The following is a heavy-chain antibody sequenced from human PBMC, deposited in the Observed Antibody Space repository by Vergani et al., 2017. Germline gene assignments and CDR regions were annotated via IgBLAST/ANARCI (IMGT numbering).Heavy chain of an antibody. CDR2: ISYDGSNK. J-gene: IGHJ4*02. CDR3: AKDLYFWSGYYTGPYY. V-gene: IGHV3-30*18. CDR1: GFTFSSYG. D-gene: IGHD3-3*01. Sequence: QVQLVESGGGVVQPGRSLRLSCAASGFTFSSYGMHWVRQAPGKGLEWVAVISYDGSNKYYADSVKGRFTISRDNSKNTLYLQMNSLRAEDTAVYYCAKDLYFWSGYYTGPYYWDQGTLITVSS.